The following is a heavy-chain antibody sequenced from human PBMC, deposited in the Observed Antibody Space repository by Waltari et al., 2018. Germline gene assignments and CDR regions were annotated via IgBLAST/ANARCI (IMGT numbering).Heavy chain of an antibody. CDR1: GYTFTSYG. CDR3: ARDKNYESSGYLSELFDD. D-gene: IGHD3-22*01. J-gene: IGHJ4*02. Sequence: QVQLVQSGAEVKKPGASVKVSCKASGYTFTSYGISWVRQAPGQVLEWMGWISAYNCNTNYAQKLQGRVTMTTDTSTSTAYMERRSLRSDDTAVYYCARDKNYESSGYLSELFDDWGQGNLVTVSS. CDR2: ISAYNCNT. V-gene: IGHV1-18*01.